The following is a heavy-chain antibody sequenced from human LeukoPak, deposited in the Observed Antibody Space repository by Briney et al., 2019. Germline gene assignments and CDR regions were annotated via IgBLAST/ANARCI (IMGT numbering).Heavy chain of an antibody. V-gene: IGHV4-34*01. Sequence: SETLSLTCAVYGGSFSGYYWSWIRQPPGKGLEWIGEINHSGSTNYNPSLKSRVTISVDTSKNQFSPKLSSVTAADTAVYYCARGSVTAFDYWGQGTLVTVSS. CDR1: GGSFSGYY. J-gene: IGHJ4*02. D-gene: IGHD1-14*01. CDR3: ARGSVTAFDY. CDR2: INHSGST.